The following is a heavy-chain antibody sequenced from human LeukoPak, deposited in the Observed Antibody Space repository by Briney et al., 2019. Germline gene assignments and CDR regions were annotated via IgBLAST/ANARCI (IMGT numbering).Heavy chain of an antibody. D-gene: IGHD3-22*01. Sequence: GGSLRLSCAASGFTVSSNYMSWVRQAPGKGLEWVSVIYSGGSTYYADSVKGRFTISRDNSKNTLYLQMNSLRAEDTAVYYFERDSSGFFPFDYWGQGPLVTVSS. CDR3: ERDSSGFFPFDY. V-gene: IGHV3-66*01. J-gene: IGHJ4*02. CDR1: GFTVSSNY. CDR2: IYSGGST.